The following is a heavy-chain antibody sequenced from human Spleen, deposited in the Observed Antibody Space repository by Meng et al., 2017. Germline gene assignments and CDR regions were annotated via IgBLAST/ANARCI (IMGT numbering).Heavy chain of an antibody. D-gene: IGHD5-12*01. J-gene: IGHJ4*02. CDR3: SKDYTGSDDY. CDR2: INPDGSST. Sequence: VQLVESGGGLVKPGGSLRLSCAASGFIFSDYYMNWIRQAPGKGLVWVSRINPDGSSTSYADSVKGRFTISRDNAKNTLYLQMTSLRAEDTAVYYCSKDYTGSDDYWGQGTLVTVSS. V-gene: IGHV3-74*01. CDR1: GFIFSDYY.